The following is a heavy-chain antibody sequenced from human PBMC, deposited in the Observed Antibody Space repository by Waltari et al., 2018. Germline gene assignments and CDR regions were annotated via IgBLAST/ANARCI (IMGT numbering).Heavy chain of an antibody. CDR2: IEEVGSEK. J-gene: IGHJ4*02. CDR3: ARGFKNADCSHFDY. D-gene: IGHD2-21*02. V-gene: IGHV3-7*01. Sequence: EVQLVESGGGSVQPGGSLRLSCAAFGFTFDNYWMTWVRQAPGKGLEWVANIEEVGSEKYYADSVKGRFTVSRDNAKKSLFLHMNSLKVEDTAVYYCARGFKNADCSHFDYWGQGTPVTVSP. CDR1: GFTFDNYW.